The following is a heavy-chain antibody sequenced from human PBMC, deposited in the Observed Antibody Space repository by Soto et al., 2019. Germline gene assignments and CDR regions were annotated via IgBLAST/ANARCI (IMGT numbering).Heavy chain of an antibody. Sequence: QVQLVQSGAEVKKPGSSVKVSCKASGGTFSSYAISWVRQAPGQGLEWMGGIIPIFGTANYAQKFQGRVTITADESTITAYMELSSLRSEDTAVYYCARDRKEQQLVRVKYSYSYAMDVWGQGTTVTVSS. CDR2: IIPIFGTA. D-gene: IGHD6-13*01. J-gene: IGHJ6*02. V-gene: IGHV1-69*01. CDR3: ARDRKEQQLVRVKYSYSYAMDV. CDR1: GGTFSSYA.